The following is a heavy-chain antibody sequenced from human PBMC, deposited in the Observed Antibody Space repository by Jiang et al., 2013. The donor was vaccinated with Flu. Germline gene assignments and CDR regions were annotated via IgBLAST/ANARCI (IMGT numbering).Heavy chain of an antibody. J-gene: IGHJ3*02. CDR2: IYYSGST. D-gene: IGHD6-13*01. V-gene: IGHV4-59*01. Sequence: SGPGLVKPSETLSLTCTVSGGSISSYYWSWIRQPPGKGLEWIGYIYYSGSTNYNPSLKSRVAISVDTSKNQFSLKLSSVTAADTAVYYCASDPYSSNAFDIWGQGTMVTVSS. CDR3: ASDPYSSNAFDI. CDR1: GGSISSYY.